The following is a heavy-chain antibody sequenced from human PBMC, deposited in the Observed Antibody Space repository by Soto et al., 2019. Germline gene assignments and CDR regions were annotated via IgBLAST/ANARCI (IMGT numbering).Heavy chain of an antibody. CDR3: ARLLTAMVNAFDI. CDR1: GASISSGGSY. J-gene: IGHJ3*02. V-gene: IGHV4-31*03. CDR2: IYYSGST. D-gene: IGHD2-21*02. Sequence: SETLSLTCTVSGASISSGGSYWSWIRQHPGKGLEWIGYIYYSGSTYYNPSLKSRVTISVDTSKNQFSLKLSSVTAADTAVYYCARLLTAMVNAFDIWGQGTMVTVSS.